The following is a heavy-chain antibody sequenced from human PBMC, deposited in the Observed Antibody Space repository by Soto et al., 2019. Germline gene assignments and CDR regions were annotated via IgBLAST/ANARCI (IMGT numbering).Heavy chain of an antibody. J-gene: IGHJ4*02. D-gene: IGHD3-9*01. CDR3: TTLRVYYDILTGYPWDFDY. CDR1: GFTFSNAW. Sequence: PGGSLRLSCAASGFTFSNAWMSWVRQAPGKGLEWVGRIKSKTDGGTTDYAAPVKGRFTISRDDSKNTLYLQMNSLKTEDTAVYYCTTLRVYYDILTGYPWDFDYWGQGTLVTVSS. CDR2: IKSKTDGGTT. V-gene: IGHV3-15*01.